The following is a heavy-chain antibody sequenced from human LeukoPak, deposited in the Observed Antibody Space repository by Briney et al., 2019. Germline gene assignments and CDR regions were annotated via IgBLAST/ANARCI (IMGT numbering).Heavy chain of an antibody. D-gene: IGHD6-13*01. Sequence: PGGSLRLSCVASGFTVSSKYMSWVRQAPGKGLEWVSVIYSCGSTYYADSVEGRFTISRDNSKNTLHLQMNSLRAEDTALYYCASDRGVAAHDYWGQGTLVTASS. CDR2: IYSCGST. CDR3: ASDRGVAAHDY. V-gene: IGHV3-66*01. CDR1: GFTVSSKY. J-gene: IGHJ4*02.